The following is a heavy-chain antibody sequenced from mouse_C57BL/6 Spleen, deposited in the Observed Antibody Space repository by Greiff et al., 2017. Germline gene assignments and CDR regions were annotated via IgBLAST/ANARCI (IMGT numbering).Heavy chain of an antibody. CDR1: GYSITSGYY. CDR2: ISYDGSN. CDR3: ARDLYDGYLAWFAY. J-gene: IGHJ3*01. D-gene: IGHD2-3*01. V-gene: IGHV3-6*01. Sequence: EVKLQESGPGLVKPSQSLSLTCSVTGYSITSGYYWNWIRQFPGNKLEWMGYISYDGSNNYNPSLKNRISITRDTSKNQFFLKLNSVTTEDTATYDCARDLYDGYLAWFAYWGQGTLVTVSA.